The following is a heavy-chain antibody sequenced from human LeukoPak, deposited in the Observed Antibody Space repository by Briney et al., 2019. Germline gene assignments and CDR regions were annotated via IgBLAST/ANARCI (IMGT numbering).Heavy chain of an antibody. CDR2: ISGNGDYT. J-gene: IGHJ4*02. CDR3: AKDRPNYYESNGHYYRRDGDY. Sequence: GGSLRLSCAASGFTFSSYAMSWVRQAPGKGLEWVSSISGNGDYTFYAGSVKGRFTISRDNSKNTLYLQMNSLRAEDTAMYYCAKDRPNYYESNGHYYRRDGDYWGQGALVTVSS. V-gene: IGHV3-23*01. CDR1: GFTFSSYA. D-gene: IGHD3-22*01.